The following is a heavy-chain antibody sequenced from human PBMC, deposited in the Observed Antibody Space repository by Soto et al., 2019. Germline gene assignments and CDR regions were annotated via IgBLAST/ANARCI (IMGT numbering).Heavy chain of an antibody. CDR2: ISGSGGST. CDR3: AKDLYSSSWYPFDI. CDR1: GFTFSSYV. J-gene: IGHJ3*02. Sequence: EVQLLESGGGLVQPGGSLRLSCAASGFTFSSYVMSWVRQAPGKGLEWVSAISGSGGSTYYADSVKGRFTISRDNSKNTLYLQMNSLRAEDTSIYYCAKDLYSSSWYPFDIWGQGTMVTVSS. V-gene: IGHV3-23*01. D-gene: IGHD6-13*01.